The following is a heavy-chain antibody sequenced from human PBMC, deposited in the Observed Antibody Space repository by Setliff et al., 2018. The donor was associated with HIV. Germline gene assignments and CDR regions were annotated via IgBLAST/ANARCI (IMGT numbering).Heavy chain of an antibody. V-gene: IGHV4-38-2*02. CDR1: GFSISSRYY. CDR2: IYHTGSS. D-gene: IGHD3-22*01. CDR3: ARDVLDLVISVYGF. J-gene: IGHJ4*02. Sequence: KPSETLSLTCDVSGFSISSRYYWGWIRQSPGKGLEWIGNIYHTGSSYYNPSLNDRATISLDTSKNQFSLKLNSVTAADTAVYYRARDVLDLVISVYGFWGQGIPVTVSS.